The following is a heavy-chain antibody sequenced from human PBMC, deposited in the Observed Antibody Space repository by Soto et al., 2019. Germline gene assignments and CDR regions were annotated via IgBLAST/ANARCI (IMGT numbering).Heavy chain of an antibody. CDR1: GYTFTSYG. Sequence: ASLKVSCKASGYTFTSYGISWVRQAPGQGLEWMGWISAYNGNTNYAQKLQGRVTMTTDTSTSTAYMELRSLRSDDTAVYYCARDDWGGLTLENDYWGQGTLVTVSS. CDR3: ARDDWGGLTLENDY. J-gene: IGHJ4*02. V-gene: IGHV1-18*01. D-gene: IGHD3-9*01. CDR2: ISAYNGNT.